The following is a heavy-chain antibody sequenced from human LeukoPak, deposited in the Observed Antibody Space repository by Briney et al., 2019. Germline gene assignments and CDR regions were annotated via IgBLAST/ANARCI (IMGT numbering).Heavy chain of an antibody. CDR3: AKGRTGYYFDY. J-gene: IGHJ4*02. Sequence: GGSLRLSCAAAGFSFSSDAMSWGREAPGKGLEWVSGISGSGGSTYYADSVKGRFTISRDNSTNTLYLQMNSLRAAHPAVYYCAKGRTGYYFDYWGQGTLVTVSS. CDR1: GFSFSSDA. V-gene: IGHV3-23*01. CDR2: ISGSGGST. D-gene: IGHD1-1*01.